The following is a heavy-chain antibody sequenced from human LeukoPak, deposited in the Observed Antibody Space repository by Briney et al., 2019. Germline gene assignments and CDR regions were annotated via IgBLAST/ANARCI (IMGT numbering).Heavy chain of an antibody. D-gene: IGHD3-3*01. J-gene: IGHJ4*02. V-gene: IGHV3-9*01. CDR3: AKGAIFAVVRGCFDS. CDR1: GFTFEDYA. CDR2: ISWNSDSI. Sequence: PGGSLRLSCAASGFTFEDYAIHWLRQAPGKGLEWVSGISWNSDSIGYVDSVKGRFTISRDNAKNSLYLQMNSLRVEDTALYYCAKGAIFAVVRGCFDSWGQGTLVTVSS.